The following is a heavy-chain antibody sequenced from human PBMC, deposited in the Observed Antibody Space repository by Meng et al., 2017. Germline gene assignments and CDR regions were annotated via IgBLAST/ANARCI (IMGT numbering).Heavy chain of an antibody. J-gene: IGHJ4*02. V-gene: IGHV1-2*06. CDR1: GYTFTGYY. Sequence: ASVKVSCKASGYTFTGYYMHWVRQAPGQGLEWMGRINPNSGGTNYVQKFQGRVTMTRDTSISTAYMELSRLRSDDTAVYYCARDWAVKGFYYFDYWGQGTLVTVSS. CDR3: ARDWAVKGFYYFDY. CDR2: INPNSGGT. D-gene: IGHD4-11*01.